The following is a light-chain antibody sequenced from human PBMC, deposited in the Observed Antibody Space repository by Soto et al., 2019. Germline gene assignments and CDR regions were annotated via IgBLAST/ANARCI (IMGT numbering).Light chain of an antibody. V-gene: IGKV1-39*01. Sequence: DIRTTQSPSSLSASVGDRVTITCRASQNIKTYLNWYQHKLGEAPKLLIYDASNLQGGVPSRFSGSGSGTDFTLTISSLQPEDFATYYCRQSYSTPLTFGGGTKVEIK. CDR3: RQSYSTPLT. J-gene: IGKJ4*01. CDR1: QNIKTY. CDR2: DAS.